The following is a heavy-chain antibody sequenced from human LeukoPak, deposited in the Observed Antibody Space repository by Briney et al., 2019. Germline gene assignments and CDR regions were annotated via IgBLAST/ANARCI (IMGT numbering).Heavy chain of an antibody. J-gene: IGHJ4*02. Sequence: GGSLRLSCAASGFTFSSYGMHWVRQAPGKGLEWVAIIWNDGSNKYYADSVKGRFTISRDNSKNTLYLQMNSLRAEDTAVYYCARADGSGWLTYWGQGTLVTVSS. CDR3: ARADGSGWLTY. V-gene: IGHV3-33*01. D-gene: IGHD6-19*01. CDR1: GFTFSSYG. CDR2: IWNDGSNK.